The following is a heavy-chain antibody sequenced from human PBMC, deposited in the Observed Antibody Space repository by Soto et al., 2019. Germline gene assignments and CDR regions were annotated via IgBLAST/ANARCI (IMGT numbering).Heavy chain of an antibody. CDR1: GGSISSGGYY. V-gene: IGHV4-31*03. CDR2: IYYSGST. D-gene: IGHD3-10*01. Sequence: SETLSLTCTVSGGSISSGGYYWSWIRQHPGKGLEWIGYIYYSGSTYYNPSLKSRVTISVDTSKNQFSLKLSSVTAADTAVYYCARDESPGSKYNWFDPWGQGTLVTVSS. J-gene: IGHJ5*02. CDR3: ARDESPGSKYNWFDP.